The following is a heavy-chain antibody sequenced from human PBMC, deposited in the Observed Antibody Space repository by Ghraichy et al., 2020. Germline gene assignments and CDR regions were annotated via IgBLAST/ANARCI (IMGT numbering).Heavy chain of an antibody. D-gene: IGHD3-10*01. CDR1: GGSFSGYY. CDR2: INHSGST. J-gene: IGHJ3*02. V-gene: IGHV4-34*01. Sequence: SETLSLTCAVYGGSFSGYYWTWIRQPPGKGLEWIGEINHSGSTNYNPSLKSRVTISVDTSKNQFSLKLSSVTAADTAVYYCARPRVRVTGDAFDIWGQGTMVTVSS. CDR3: ARPRVRVTGDAFDI.